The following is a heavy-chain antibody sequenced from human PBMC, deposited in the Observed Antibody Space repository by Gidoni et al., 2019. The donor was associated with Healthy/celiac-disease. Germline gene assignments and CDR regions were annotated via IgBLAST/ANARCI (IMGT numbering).Heavy chain of an antibody. D-gene: IGHD3-22*01. J-gene: IGHJ4*02. V-gene: IGHV4-31*01. Sequence: QVQLQESGPGLVKPSQTLSLTCTVSGGSISSGGYYWRWIRQNPGKGLEWIGYIYYSGSTYYNPSLKSLVTISVDTSKNQFSLKLSSVTAADTAVYYCARVGYYEGFDYWGQGTLVTVSS. CDR2: IYYSGST. CDR3: ARVGYYEGFDY. CDR1: GGSISSGGYY.